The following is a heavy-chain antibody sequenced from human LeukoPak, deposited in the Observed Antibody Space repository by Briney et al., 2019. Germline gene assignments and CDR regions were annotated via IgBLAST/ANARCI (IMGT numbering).Heavy chain of an antibody. V-gene: IGHV3-43*02. J-gene: IGHJ3*02. CDR2: ISGDGGST. CDR3: AKDTVGATFAGAFDI. CDR1: GFTFDDYA. D-gene: IGHD1-26*01. Sequence: GGSLRLSCAASGFTFDDYAKHWVRQAPGKGLECVSLISGDGGSTYYADSVKGRFTISRDNAKSSLYLQMNSLRAEDMALYYCAKDTVGATFAGAFDIWGRGTMVTVSS.